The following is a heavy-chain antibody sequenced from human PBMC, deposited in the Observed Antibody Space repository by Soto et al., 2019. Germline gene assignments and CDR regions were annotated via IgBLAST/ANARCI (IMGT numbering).Heavy chain of an antibody. CDR3: ARGLDGSADY. Sequence: ASVKVSCKASGYSFTSNAIHWMRQAPGQSLEWMGWINGGDANTQYSQNFQGRVTLSRDTSATTAYTELRSLRSEDTAVYYCARGLDGSADYWGQGTLVTVYS. J-gene: IGHJ4*02. CDR1: GYSFTSNA. CDR2: INGGDANT. V-gene: IGHV1-3*01. D-gene: IGHD3-10*01.